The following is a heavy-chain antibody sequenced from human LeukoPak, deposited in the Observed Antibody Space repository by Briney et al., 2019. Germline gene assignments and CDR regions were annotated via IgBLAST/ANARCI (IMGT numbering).Heavy chain of an antibody. J-gene: IGHJ6*02. V-gene: IGHV1-46*01. CDR3: ARGGVWSGYPPRYYYYGMDV. CDR1: GYTFTSYY. D-gene: IGHD3-3*01. CDR2: INPSGGST. Sequence: ASVKVSCKASGYTFTSYYMHWVRQAPGQGLEWMGIINPSGGSTSYAQKFQGRVTMTRDTSTSTAYMELSSLRSEDTAVYYCARGGVWSGYPPRYYYYGMDVWGQGTTVTVSS.